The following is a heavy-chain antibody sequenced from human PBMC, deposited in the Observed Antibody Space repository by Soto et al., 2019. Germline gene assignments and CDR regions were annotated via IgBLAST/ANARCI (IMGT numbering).Heavy chain of an antibody. V-gene: IGHV3-48*03. CDR1: GFTFSSYE. CDR2: IRTGGSST. Sequence: EVQLVESGGGLVQPGGALSLSCAASGFTFSSYELNWVRQAPGKGLEWVSYIRTGGSSTYYADSVKGRFTISRDNAKNSLYLQMNSLRAEDRAVYYCARDGGSSGLFDYWGQGTLVTVSS. CDR3: ARDGGSSGLFDY. D-gene: IGHD3-22*01. J-gene: IGHJ4*02.